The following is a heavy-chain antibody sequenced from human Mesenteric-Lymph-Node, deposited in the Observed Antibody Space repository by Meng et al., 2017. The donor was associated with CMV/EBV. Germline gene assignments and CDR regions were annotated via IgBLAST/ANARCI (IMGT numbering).Heavy chain of an antibody. CDR1: GFTFSSYG. CDR3: ARRVAARSDLDY. V-gene: IGHV3-33*01. CDR2: IWYDGSNK. Sequence: GESLKISCAASGFTFSSYGMHWVRQAPGKGLEWVAVIWYDGSNKYYADSVKGRFTISRDNSKNTLYLQMNSLRGEDTAVYYCARRVAARSDLDYWGQGTLVTVSS. J-gene: IGHJ4*02. D-gene: IGHD6-6*01.